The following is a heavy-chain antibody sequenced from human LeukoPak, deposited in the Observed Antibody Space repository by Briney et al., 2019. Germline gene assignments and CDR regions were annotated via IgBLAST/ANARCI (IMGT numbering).Heavy chain of an antibody. CDR3: AREASSTWYAMFDF. Sequence: SVKVSCKASGGTFSTNAISWVRQAPGQGLEWMATIIPIFGAPNYAPKFQGRLSITADESTTTAYMELRSLRAEDTAVYYCAREASSTWYAMFDFWGQGTLVTVSS. CDR2: IIPIFGAP. D-gene: IGHD2-2*01. CDR1: GGTFSTNA. V-gene: IGHV1-69*13. J-gene: IGHJ4*02.